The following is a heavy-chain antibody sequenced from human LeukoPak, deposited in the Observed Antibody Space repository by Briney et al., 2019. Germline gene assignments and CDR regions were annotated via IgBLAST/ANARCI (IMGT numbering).Heavy chain of an antibody. CDR2: IWYDGSNQ. V-gene: IGHV3-33*01. CDR3: ATDRNSGKYCDY. D-gene: IGHD1-26*01. CDR1: GLTFRNYG. J-gene: IGHJ4*02. Sequence: LTGGSLRLSCAASGLTFRNYGMHWVRQAPGKGLEWVAVIWYDGSNQYFVDSVKGRFTASRDNAKNTLYLQMNSLRAEDTAVYYCATDRNSGKYCDYWGQGTLVTVSS.